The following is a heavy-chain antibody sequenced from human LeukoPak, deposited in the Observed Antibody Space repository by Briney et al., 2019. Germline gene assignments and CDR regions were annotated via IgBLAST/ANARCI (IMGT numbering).Heavy chain of an antibody. CDR3: ARQARGIVAPTNWFDP. D-gene: IGHD6-13*01. V-gene: IGHV5-51*01. CDR2: VYPGNSDT. J-gene: IGHJ5*02. Sequence: GESLKISCKGSGYSFTNYWIGWVRQMPGKGLESMGIVYPGNSDTRYSPSFQGRITISADKSITTAYLQWNSLEASDTAMYYCARQARGIVAPTNWFDPWGQGTLVTVSS. CDR1: GYSFTNYW.